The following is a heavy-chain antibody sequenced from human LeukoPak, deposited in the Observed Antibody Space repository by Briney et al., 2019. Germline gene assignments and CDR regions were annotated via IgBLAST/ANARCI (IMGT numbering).Heavy chain of an antibody. CDR2: IWYDGSNK. J-gene: IGHJ6*02. Sequence: GGSLRLSCAASGFTFSSYGMHWVRQAPGKGLEWVAVIWYDGSNKYYADSVKGRFTISRDNSKNTLYLQMNSLRAEDTAVYYCARDQGIAAHYYGMDVWGQGTTVTVSS. CDR1: GFTFSSYG. V-gene: IGHV3-33*01. CDR3: ARDQGIAAHYYGMDV. D-gene: IGHD6-13*01.